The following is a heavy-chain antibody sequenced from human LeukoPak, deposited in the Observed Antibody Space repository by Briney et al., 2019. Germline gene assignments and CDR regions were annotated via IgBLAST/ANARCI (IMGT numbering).Heavy chain of an antibody. Sequence: GASVKVSCKASGYTFTTYVMHWVRQAPGQRLEWMGWINAGNGNTKYSQKFQGKITITRDTSASTAYMEMSSLRSEDTAAYYCARDSYGSGSSNFDYWGQGTLVTVSS. J-gene: IGHJ4*02. D-gene: IGHD3-10*01. CDR1: GYTFTTYV. CDR3: ARDSYGSGSSNFDY. V-gene: IGHV1-3*01. CDR2: INAGNGNT.